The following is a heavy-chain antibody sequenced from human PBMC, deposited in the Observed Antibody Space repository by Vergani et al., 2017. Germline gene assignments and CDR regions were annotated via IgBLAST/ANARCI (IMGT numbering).Heavy chain of an antibody. D-gene: IGHD2-8*02. J-gene: IGHJ6*03. CDR3: ARDRGDWRYSRYFYNYYMDV. CDR2: ISYDGTNK. CDR1: GFTFGDHG. Sequence: QVQLVESGGGVVQPGRSLRLSCAASGFTFGDHGIHWVRRAPGKGPEWVALISYDGTNKYYTNSVRGRFTISRDNSKSTLFLQMNSLRVEDMAVYYCARDRGDWRYSRYFYNYYMDVWGKGTTVTVSS. V-gene: IGHV3-30-3*01.